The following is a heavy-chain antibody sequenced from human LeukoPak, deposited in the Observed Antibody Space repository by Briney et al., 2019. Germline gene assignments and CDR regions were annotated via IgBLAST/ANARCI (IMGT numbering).Heavy chain of an antibody. D-gene: IGHD3-9*01. V-gene: IGHV4-31*03. J-gene: IGHJ6*04. Sequence: SETLSLTCTVSGGSISSGGYYWSWIRQHPGKGLEWIGYIYYSGSTYYNPSLKSRVTISVDTSKNQFSLKLSSVTAADTAVYYCARSGAPDLRYFDPNWFDPWGKGTTVTVSS. CDR2: IYYSGST. CDR1: GGSISSGGYY. CDR3: ARSGAPDLRYFDPNWFDP.